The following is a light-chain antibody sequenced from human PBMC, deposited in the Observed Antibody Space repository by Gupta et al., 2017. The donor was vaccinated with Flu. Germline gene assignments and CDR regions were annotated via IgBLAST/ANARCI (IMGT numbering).Light chain of an antibody. CDR3: QQCGTSPLT. CDR1: QSVTNYY. J-gene: IGKJ5*01. V-gene: IGKV3-20*01. Sequence: GPLALSPGERATLSCRASQSVTNYYIAWYQQKPGQAPRLLIYGASSSAPGIPDRFSGSGSGTDFTLTISRVEPEDFAVYYCQQCGTSPLTFGQGTRLEIK. CDR2: GAS.